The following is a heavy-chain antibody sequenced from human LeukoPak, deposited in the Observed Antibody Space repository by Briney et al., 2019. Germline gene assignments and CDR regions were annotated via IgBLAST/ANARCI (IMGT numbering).Heavy chain of an antibody. CDR2: ISKDGSTT. Sequence: GSLRLSCAASGFTFNNYWMHWVRQAPGKGLVWVSRISKDGSTTNYADSVKGRFTISRDNAKNTLYLQMNSLTAEDTALYYCARGASSGYRIDYWGQGTLVTVSS. J-gene: IGHJ4*02. CDR1: GFTFNNYW. CDR3: ARGASSGYRIDY. D-gene: IGHD5-18*01. V-gene: IGHV3-74*01.